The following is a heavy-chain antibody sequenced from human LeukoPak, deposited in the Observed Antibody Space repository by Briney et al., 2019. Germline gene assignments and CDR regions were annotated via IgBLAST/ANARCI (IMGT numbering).Heavy chain of an antibody. D-gene: IGHD3-22*01. CDR3: ATSDDSSGSD. CDR1: GFTFSGYW. CDR2: INLDGSVI. V-gene: IGHV3-7*01. Sequence: GGSLRLSCAASGFTFSGYWMSWIRQAPGKGLEWVGNINLDGSVIHYVDSAKGRFTISRDNAKNSLYLQMNYLRAEDTAFYYCATSDDSSGSDWGQGTLVTVSS. J-gene: IGHJ4*02.